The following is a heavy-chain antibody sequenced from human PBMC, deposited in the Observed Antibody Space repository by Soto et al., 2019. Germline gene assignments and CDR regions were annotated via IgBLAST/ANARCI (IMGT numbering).Heavy chain of an antibody. D-gene: IGHD3-16*02. J-gene: IGHJ4*02. Sequence: QVQLVQSGAEVKKPGSSVKVSCKASGGTFSSYAISWVRQAPGQGLEWMGGISPTFGTANNPQKFQGRVTITADESTSTVYMERSSLRSEDTAVYYWARNYDYGWGNYLAYWGQGTLVTVSS. CDR2: ISPTFGTA. CDR1: GGTFSSYA. CDR3: ARNYDYGWGNYLAY. V-gene: IGHV1-69*12.